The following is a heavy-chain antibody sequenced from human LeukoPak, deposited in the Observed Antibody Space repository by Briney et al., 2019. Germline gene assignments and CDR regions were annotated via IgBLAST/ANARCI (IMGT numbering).Heavy chain of an antibody. J-gene: IGHJ4*02. CDR1: GSTFSNYA. CDR2: ITGSGGST. CDR3: ASGFSYGKVDY. Sequence: GGSLRLSCAASGSTFSNYAMSWVRQAPGKGLEWVSSITGSGGSTDCADSVKSRFTISRDNSKNTLYLQMNSLRAEDTAVYYCASGFSYGKVDYWGQGTLVTFSS. D-gene: IGHD5-18*01. V-gene: IGHV3-23*01.